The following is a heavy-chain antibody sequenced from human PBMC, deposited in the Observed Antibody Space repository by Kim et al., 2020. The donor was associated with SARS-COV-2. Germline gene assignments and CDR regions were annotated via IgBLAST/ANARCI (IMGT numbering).Heavy chain of an antibody. CDR2: VTYTGVTT. V-gene: IGHV3-23*01. J-gene: IGHJ4*02. Sequence: GGSLRLSCAASGFTFTYSAMTWVRQAPGKGLEWVSSVTYTGVTTYYADSVKGRFTISRDNSKNTLYLQMNSLRAEDTAVYYCANGPWGTGPEYFDTWGQGTLVTVSS. D-gene: IGHD3-16*01. CDR3: ANGPWGTGPEYFDT. CDR1: GFTFTYSA.